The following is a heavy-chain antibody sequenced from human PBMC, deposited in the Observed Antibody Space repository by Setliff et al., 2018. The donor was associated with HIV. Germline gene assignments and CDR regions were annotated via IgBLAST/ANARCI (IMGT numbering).Heavy chain of an antibody. CDR1: GYSISSGYY. CDR3: ARGRYSYGPGWFDS. J-gene: IGHJ5*01. CDR2: IYHNGIT. Sequence: ASETLSLTCGVSGYSISSGYYWGWIRQPPGKGLEWIGSIYHNGITYYNPSLKSRVTISVDTAQNQFSLKLSSVTAADTAVFYCARGRYSYGPGWFDSWAQGAVVTVSS. D-gene: IGHD5-18*01. V-gene: IGHV4-38-2*01.